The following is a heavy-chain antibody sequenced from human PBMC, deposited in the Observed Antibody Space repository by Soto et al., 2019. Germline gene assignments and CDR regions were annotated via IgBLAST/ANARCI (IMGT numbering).Heavy chain of an antibody. CDR3: ARDGGELLLWSY. CDR2: ISTYNGNT. Sequence: QVQLEQSGAAMKKPGASVRVSCKASGYTFTSYGISWVRQAPGQGLEWMGWISTYNGNTNYVQKLRDRITLTTDTPTSTAYMELRGLRSDDAAVYYCARDGGELLLWSYWGQGTLVTVSS. D-gene: IGHD1-26*01. V-gene: IGHV1-18*01. J-gene: IGHJ4*02. CDR1: GYTFTSYG.